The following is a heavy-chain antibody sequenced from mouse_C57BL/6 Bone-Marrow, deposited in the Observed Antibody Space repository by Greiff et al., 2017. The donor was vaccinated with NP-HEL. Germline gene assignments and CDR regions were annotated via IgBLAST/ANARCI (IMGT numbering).Heavy chain of an antibody. V-gene: IGHV1-72*01. Sequence: QVQLQQSGAELVKPGASVKLSCKASGYTFTSYWMHWVKQRPGRGLEWIGRIDPNSGGTEYIEKFKSKATLTVDKPSSTAYMQLSSLTSEDSAVYYCARWYYYGSRRDYFDYWGQGTTLTVSS. CDR1: GYTFTSYW. J-gene: IGHJ2*01. CDR3: ARWYYYGSRRDYFDY. CDR2: IDPNSGGT. D-gene: IGHD1-1*01.